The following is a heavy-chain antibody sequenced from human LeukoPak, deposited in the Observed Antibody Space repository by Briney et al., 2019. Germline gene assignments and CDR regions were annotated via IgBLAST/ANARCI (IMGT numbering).Heavy chain of an antibody. V-gene: IGHV1-18*01. CDR1: GYTFSSYG. CDR3: ARSPYYDSSGYSVGFDY. Sequence: ASVKVSCKASGYTFSSYGISWVRQAPGQGLEWMGWISAYDGNTNYAQKLHGRVTMTTDTSTSTAYMELRSLRSDDTAVYYCARSPYYDSSGYSVGFDYWGQGTLVTVSS. CDR2: ISAYDGNT. D-gene: IGHD3-22*01. J-gene: IGHJ4*02.